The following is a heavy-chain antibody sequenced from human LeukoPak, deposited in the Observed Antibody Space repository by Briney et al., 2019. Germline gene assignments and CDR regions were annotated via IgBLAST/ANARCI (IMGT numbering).Heavy chain of an antibody. CDR3: AKRIQSAMATGY. Sequence: ASVKVSCKASGYTFTGYYMHWVRQAPGQGLEWMGWINPNSGSTYYADSVKGRFTISRDNSKNTLYLQMNSLRAEDTAVYYCAKRIQSAMATGYWGQGTLVTVSS. CDR2: INPNSGST. CDR1: GYTFTGYY. D-gene: IGHD5-18*01. J-gene: IGHJ4*02. V-gene: IGHV1-2*02.